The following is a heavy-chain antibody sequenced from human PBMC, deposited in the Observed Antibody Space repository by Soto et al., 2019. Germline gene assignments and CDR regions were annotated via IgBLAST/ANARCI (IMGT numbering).Heavy chain of an antibody. CDR1: GFTSTNYV. J-gene: IGHJ3*02. CDR2: ISGSGTTT. CDR3: AKDRVGGVPDAFDI. Sequence: PVGSLRLSGAASGFTSTNYVMNCVRQAPGKGLEWVSSISGSGTTTFYADSVKGRFIISRDNSKNTLYLQMNSLRAEDTALYYCAKDRVGGVPDAFDIWGQGTMVTVSS. D-gene: IGHD2-8*01. V-gene: IGHV3-23*01.